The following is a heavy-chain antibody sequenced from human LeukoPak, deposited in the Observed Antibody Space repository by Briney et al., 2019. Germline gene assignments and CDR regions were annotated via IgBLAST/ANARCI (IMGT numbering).Heavy chain of an antibody. CDR3: TTGTWIQLWLPDY. J-gene: IGHJ4*02. CDR1: GFTFSNAW. D-gene: IGHD5-18*01. CDR2: IKSKTDGGTT. Sequence: GGSLRLSCAASGFTFSNAWMSWVRQAPGKGLEWVGRIKSKTDGGTTDYAAPVKGRFTISRDDSKNTLYLQMNSLKTEDTAVYYCTTGTWIQLWLPDYWGRGTLVTVSS. V-gene: IGHV3-15*01.